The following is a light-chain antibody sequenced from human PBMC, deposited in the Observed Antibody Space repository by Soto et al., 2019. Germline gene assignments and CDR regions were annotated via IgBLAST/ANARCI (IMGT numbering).Light chain of an antibody. V-gene: IGLV2-8*01. Sequence: QSALTQPPSASGSPGQSVTISCTGTSSDVGGYNYVSWYQQHPGKAPKLMIYEVSKRPSGVPDCFSGSKSGNTASLTVSGLQAEDEADYYCSSYAGSNNLVFGGGTQLTVL. CDR2: EVS. CDR3: SSYAGSNNLV. CDR1: SSDVGGYNY. J-gene: IGLJ2*01.